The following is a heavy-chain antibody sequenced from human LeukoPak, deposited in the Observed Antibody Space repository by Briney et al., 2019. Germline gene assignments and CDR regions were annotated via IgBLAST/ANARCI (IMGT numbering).Heavy chain of an antibody. CDR1: GLTLSNYW. V-gene: IGHV3-15*01. CDR3: TTDYPYYCSSTNCYASEYFQH. D-gene: IGHD2-2*01. CDR2: IKSKTDGGTS. J-gene: IGHJ1*01. Sequence: GGSLRLSCAGSGLTLSNYWMTWVRQAPGKGLEWVGRIKSKTDGGTSDYATPVKGRFTISRDDSKNTLYLQMNSLKTEDTAVYYCTTDYPYYCSSTNCYASEYFQHWGQGTLVTVSS.